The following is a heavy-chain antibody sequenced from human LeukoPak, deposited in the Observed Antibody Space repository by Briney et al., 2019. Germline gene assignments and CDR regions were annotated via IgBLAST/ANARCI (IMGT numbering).Heavy chain of an antibody. CDR3: AKRGVVIRVILVGFHKEAYYFDS. CDR1: GVTLSNYG. V-gene: IGHV3-23*01. Sequence: PGGSLRLSCAVSGVTLSNYGMSWVHQAPGKGLEWVAGIGASGGRTNYADSVKGRFTISRDNPKNTLYLQMNSRRAEDTAVYFCAKRGVVIRVILVGFHKEAYYFDSWGQGALVIVSS. CDR2: IGASGGRT. D-gene: IGHD3-22*01. J-gene: IGHJ4*02.